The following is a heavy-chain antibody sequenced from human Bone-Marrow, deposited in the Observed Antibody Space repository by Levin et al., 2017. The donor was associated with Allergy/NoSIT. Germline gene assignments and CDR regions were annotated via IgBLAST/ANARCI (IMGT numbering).Heavy chain of an antibody. CDR1: GFTFNTYT. Sequence: GSLRLSCAASGFTFNTYTMGWVRQAPGKGLEWVSDINSSGDKTYYVDSVKGRFTISRDNSKNTLYLQMNSLTAEDTAAYYCARAGRVSWYDYWGQGTLVTVSS. D-gene: IGHD6-13*01. CDR3: ARAGRVSWYDY. CDR2: INSSGDKT. J-gene: IGHJ4*02. V-gene: IGHV3-23*01.